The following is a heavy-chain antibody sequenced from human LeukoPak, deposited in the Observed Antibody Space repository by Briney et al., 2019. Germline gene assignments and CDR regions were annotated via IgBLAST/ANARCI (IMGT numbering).Heavy chain of an antibody. V-gene: IGHV3-53*01. Sequence: GGSLRLSCAASGFSVSDNYMHWVRQAPGKGLEWVSAFYSDGRTYYADSVRGRFSISRDDSKNTLYLQMNNLRVEDTALYYCAGDCSGGACDSAADAFAMWGPGTMVTVPS. CDR1: GFSVSDNY. J-gene: IGHJ3*02. CDR3: AGDCSGGACDSAADAFAM. CDR2: FYSDGRT. D-gene: IGHD2-15*01.